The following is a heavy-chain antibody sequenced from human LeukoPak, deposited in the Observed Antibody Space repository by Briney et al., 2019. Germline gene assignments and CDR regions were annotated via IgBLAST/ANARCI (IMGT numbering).Heavy chain of an antibody. CDR1: GFTFNNYA. V-gene: IGHV3-23*01. J-gene: IGHJ4*02. CDR2: VSTSGGVT. Sequence: TGGSLRLSCAASGFTFNNYAMSWVRQAPGKGLEWVSAVSTSGGVTYYPDSVKGRFTISRDNSKNTLYLQMNSLRAEDTALYYCARQLGYCSDGNCYFDSWGQGTLVTVSS. D-gene: IGHD2-15*01. CDR3: ARQLGYCSDGNCYFDS.